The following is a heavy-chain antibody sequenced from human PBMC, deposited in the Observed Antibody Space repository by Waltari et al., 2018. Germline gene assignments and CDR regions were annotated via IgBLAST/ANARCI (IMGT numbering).Heavy chain of an antibody. CDR3: AREQFYNSGIQGSAFDY. Sequence: EVQLVESGGGLIQPGGSLRLSCAASGFHFSSYAVNWVRQAPGKGLELCSYIGRSGDIMFFADSVRGRFTISRDNAKNSLYLQMNSLRVEDTAVYYCAREQFYNSGIQGSAFDYWGQGTLVTVSS. D-gene: IGHD3-10*01. J-gene: IGHJ4*02. V-gene: IGHV3-48*03. CDR2: IGRSGDIM. CDR1: GFHFSSYA.